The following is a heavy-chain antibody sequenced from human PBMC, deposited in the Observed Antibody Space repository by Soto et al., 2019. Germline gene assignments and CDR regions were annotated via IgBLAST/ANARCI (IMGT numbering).Heavy chain of an antibody. CDR3: ARGGYGGSNWYDGYFLY. V-gene: IGHV5-51*01. Sequence: GESLKISCKGSGYSFTNYWIAWVRQMPGKGLEWMGVIYPGDSDTRYSPSFQGQVTISADKSISTAYLQWSSLKVSDTAIYYCARGGYGGSNWYDGYFLYWGQGTLVTVSS. CDR1: GYSFTNYW. D-gene: IGHD6-13*01. CDR2: IYPGDSDT. J-gene: IGHJ1*01.